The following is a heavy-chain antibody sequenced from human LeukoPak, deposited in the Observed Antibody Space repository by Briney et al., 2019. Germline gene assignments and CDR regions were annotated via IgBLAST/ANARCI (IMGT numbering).Heavy chain of an antibody. CDR1: GWSFSGYY. Sequence: PSETLSLTCSGYGWSFSGYYWSWIRDPQGKGLDGIGEINHSGSTNYNPSLKSRVTISVDTSKNQFSLKLSSVTAADTAVYYCARGVRIARQEYWGQGTLVTVSS. V-gene: IGHV4-34*01. CDR2: INHSGST. D-gene: IGHD3-10*01. J-gene: IGHJ4*02. CDR3: ARGVRIARQEY.